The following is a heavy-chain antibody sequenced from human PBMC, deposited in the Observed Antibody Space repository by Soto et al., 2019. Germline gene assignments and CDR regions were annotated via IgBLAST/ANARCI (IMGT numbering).Heavy chain of an antibody. CDR2: VYYNANT. Sequence: SLSLTYSFSGGSISSFTYYWGGIRQPPGKGLEWIGTVYYNANTYYNMSLKSRVTITVDTAKNQFSLNLRSVTAADTAMYFCARRERYCGSPGGFAPWGPCTLVPVAA. CDR3: ARRERYCGSPGGFAP. D-gene: IGHD2-21*01. J-gene: IGHJ5*02. CDR1: GGSISSFTYY. V-gene: IGHV4-39*01.